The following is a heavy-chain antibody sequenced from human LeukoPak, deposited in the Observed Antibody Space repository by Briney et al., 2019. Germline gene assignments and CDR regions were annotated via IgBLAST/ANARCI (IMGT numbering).Heavy chain of an antibody. Sequence: SETLSLTCTVSGGSISSSSYYWGWIRQPPGKGLEWIGSIYYSGSTYYNPSLKSRGTISVDTSKNQFSLNLSSVTAADTAVYYCARDREAARLFDYWGQGTLVTVSS. CDR3: ARDREAARLFDY. CDR1: GGSISSSSYY. CDR2: IYYSGST. D-gene: IGHD6-6*01. J-gene: IGHJ4*02. V-gene: IGHV4-39*07.